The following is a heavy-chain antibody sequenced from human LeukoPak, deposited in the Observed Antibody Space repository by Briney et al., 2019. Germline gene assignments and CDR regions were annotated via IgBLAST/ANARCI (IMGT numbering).Heavy chain of an antibody. CDR1: GFTFIDYS. D-gene: IGHD6-19*01. CDR3: ARAGIAVAGDDY. Sequence: PGGSLILSCAASGFTFIDYSMSWIRQAPGKGLEWGSYFSPNSDYTSDADSVKGRFTISRANAKNSLYRQMNSLRAEDTAVFYCARAGIAVAGDDYWGQGTLVTVSS. J-gene: IGHJ4*02. CDR2: FSPNSDYT. V-gene: IGHV3-11*06.